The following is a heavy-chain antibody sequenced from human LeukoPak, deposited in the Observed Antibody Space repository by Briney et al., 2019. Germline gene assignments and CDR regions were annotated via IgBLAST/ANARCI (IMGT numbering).Heavy chain of an antibody. Sequence: ASVKVSCKASGYTFTSYAMNWVRQAPGQGLEWMGWINTNTGNPTYPQGFTGRFVFSLDTSVSTAYLQISSLKAEDTAVYYCARGDGGWYFYYYYMDVWGKGTTVTISS. CDR1: GYTFTSYA. CDR2: INTNTGNP. CDR3: ARGDGGWYFYYYYMDV. V-gene: IGHV7-4-1*02. D-gene: IGHD6-19*01. J-gene: IGHJ6*03.